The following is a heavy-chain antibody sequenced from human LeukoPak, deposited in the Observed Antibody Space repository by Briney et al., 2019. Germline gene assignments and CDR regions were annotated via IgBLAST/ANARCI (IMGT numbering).Heavy chain of an antibody. J-gene: IGHJ4*02. V-gene: IGHV1-18*01. CDR1: GYTFTSYG. CDR3: ARLGWIYDYVWGSYDY. CDR2: ISAYNGNT. D-gene: IGHD3-16*01. Sequence: GASVKVSCKVSGYTFTSYGISWGRQTPGQGLEWMGWISAYNGNTNYAQKLQGRVTMTTDTSTSTAYMELRSLTSDDTAVYYCARLGWIYDYVWGSYDYWGQGTLVTVSS.